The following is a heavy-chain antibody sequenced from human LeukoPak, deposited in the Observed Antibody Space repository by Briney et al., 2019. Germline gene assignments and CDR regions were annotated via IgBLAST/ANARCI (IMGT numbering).Heavy chain of an antibody. CDR1: GDSISTYY. J-gene: IGHJ4*02. V-gene: IGHV4-59*08. D-gene: IGHD4-23*01. Sequence: SETLSLTCTVSGDSISTYYWSWIRQPPGKGLEWIGYIHYSGSTNYNPSLRSRVTISVDTSKNQFSLKLSSATAADTAVYYCARHGSGSVAAPKYWGQGALVTVSS. CDR2: IHYSGST. CDR3: ARHGSGSVAAPKY.